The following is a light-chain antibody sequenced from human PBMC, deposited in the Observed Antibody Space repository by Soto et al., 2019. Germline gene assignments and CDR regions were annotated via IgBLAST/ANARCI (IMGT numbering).Light chain of an antibody. CDR1: QSISGW. Sequence: DIQMTQSPSALSASVGDRVTITCRASQSISGWLAWYQQKPGKAPNFLIYGASSLESGVPSRFSGSGSGTEFTLTISSLQPDDFATYYCQQYHSYPYTFGQGTKLETK. CDR2: GAS. CDR3: QQYHSYPYT. J-gene: IGKJ2*01. V-gene: IGKV1-5*01.